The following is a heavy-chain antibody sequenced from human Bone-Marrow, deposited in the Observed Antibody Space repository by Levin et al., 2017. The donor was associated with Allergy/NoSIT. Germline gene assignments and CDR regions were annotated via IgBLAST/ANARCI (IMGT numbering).Heavy chain of an antibody. D-gene: IGHD1-26*01. CDR1: GGSFSGYY. Sequence: SETLSLTCAVYGGSFSGYYWSWIRQPPGKGLEWIGEINHSGSTNYNPSLKSRVTISVDTSKNQFSLKLSSVTAADTAVYYCARGKAIDPWGQGTLVTVSS. J-gene: IGHJ5*02. CDR2: INHSGST. V-gene: IGHV4-34*01. CDR3: ARGKAIDP.